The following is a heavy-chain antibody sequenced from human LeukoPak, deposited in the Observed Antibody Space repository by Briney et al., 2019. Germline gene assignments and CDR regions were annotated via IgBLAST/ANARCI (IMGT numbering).Heavy chain of an antibody. CDR2: IYPGDSDT. Sequence: GESLKISCKGSGYRFTNYWIAWVRQMPGKGLDWMGIIYPGDSDTRYSPSFQGQVTISADKSISTAYLQWSSLKASDTAMYYCARHRGSSSWFMYGDAFDIWGQGTMVTVSS. V-gene: IGHV5-51*01. CDR1: GYRFTNYW. D-gene: IGHD6-13*01. CDR3: ARHRGSSSWFMYGDAFDI. J-gene: IGHJ3*02.